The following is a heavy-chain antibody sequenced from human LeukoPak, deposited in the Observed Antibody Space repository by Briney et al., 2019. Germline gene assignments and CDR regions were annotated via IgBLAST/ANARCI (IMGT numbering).Heavy chain of an antibody. D-gene: IGHD3-10*01. J-gene: IGHJ5*02. Sequence: GSSVKVSCKASGGTFSSYAIGWVRQAPGQGLEWMGRIIPILGIANYAQKFQGRVTITADKSTSTAYMELSSLRSEDTAVYYCAREYYGSGSATDLNWFDPWGQGTLVTVSS. CDR3: AREYYGSGSATDLNWFDP. CDR1: GGTFSSYA. V-gene: IGHV1-69*04. CDR2: IIPILGIA.